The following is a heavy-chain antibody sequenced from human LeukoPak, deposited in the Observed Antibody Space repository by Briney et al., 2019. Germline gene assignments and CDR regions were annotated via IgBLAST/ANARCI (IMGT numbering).Heavy chain of an antibody. J-gene: IGHJ3*02. D-gene: IGHD1-26*01. CDR2: ISAYNGNT. CDR1: GYTFTSYG. V-gene: IGHV1-18*01. CDR3: ARGGNDGGSYPWGDDAFDI. Sequence: ASVKVSCKASGYTFTSYGISWVRQAPGQGLEWMGWISAYNGNTNYAQKLQGRVTMTTDTSTSTAYMELRSLRSDDTAVYYCARGGNDGGSYPWGDDAFDIWGQGTMVTVSS.